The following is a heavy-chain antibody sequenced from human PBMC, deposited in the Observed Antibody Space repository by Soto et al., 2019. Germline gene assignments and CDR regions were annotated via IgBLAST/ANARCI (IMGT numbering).Heavy chain of an antibody. J-gene: IGHJ4*02. V-gene: IGHV1-3*01. Sequence: GASVQVSCKASGYAFRSYAMHWMLQAPGQRLEWMGWINAGYGNTKSSQKFQDRVTISRDTSASTAYMELTSLRSEDTAVYYCARDTGDGTFDFWGQGTLVTVSS. CDR3: ARDTGDGTFDF. CDR2: INAGYGNT. D-gene: IGHD7-27*01. CDR1: GYAFRSYA.